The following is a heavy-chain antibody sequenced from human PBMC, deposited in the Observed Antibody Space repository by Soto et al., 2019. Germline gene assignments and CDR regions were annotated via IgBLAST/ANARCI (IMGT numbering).Heavy chain of an antibody. CDR3: TRHASRDSSARGWFDP. CDR2: ISSNSAYI. J-gene: IGHJ5*02. Sequence: PGGSLRLSCAASGFTFRSFTMNWVRQAPGKGLEWVSTISSNSAYIYYTDALRGRFTISRDNAKNSLHLQMNSLRAEDTAVYYCTRHASRDSSARGWFDPWGQGTMVTVYS. CDR1: GFTFRSFT. D-gene: IGHD6-13*01. V-gene: IGHV3-21*01.